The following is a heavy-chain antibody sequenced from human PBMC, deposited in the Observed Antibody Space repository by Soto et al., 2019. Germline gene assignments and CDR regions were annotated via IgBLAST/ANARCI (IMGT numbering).Heavy chain of an antibody. CDR1: GGSISSYY. CDR3: ARDRYHDFWRQTYYSYGMDV. J-gene: IGHJ6*02. Sequence: SETLSLTCTVSGGSISSYYWSWIRQPAGKGLERMGYIYYSGSTNYNPSLKSRVTISVDTSKNQFSLKLSSVTAADTAVYYCARDRYHDFWRQTYYSYGMDVCGQGTTVTVS. V-gene: IGHV4-59*01. D-gene: IGHD3-3*01. CDR2: IYYSGST.